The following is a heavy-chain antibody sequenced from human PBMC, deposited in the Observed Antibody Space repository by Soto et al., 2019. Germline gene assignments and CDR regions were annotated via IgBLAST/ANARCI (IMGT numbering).Heavy chain of an antibody. Sequence: QVQLVQSGAEVKKAGSSVKVSCKTSGGTLSTNAISWVRQAPGQCLEWMGAIIPMFGSPKYAQKFQGRVTITADNPTSTIYMEMISLTSADTAVYYCARGGFVAGLYNALDAWGQGTTVAVSS. CDR3: ARGGFVAGLYNALDA. CDR2: IIPMFGSP. CDR1: GGTLSTNA. J-gene: IGHJ6*02. V-gene: IGHV1-69*06. D-gene: IGHD6-19*01.